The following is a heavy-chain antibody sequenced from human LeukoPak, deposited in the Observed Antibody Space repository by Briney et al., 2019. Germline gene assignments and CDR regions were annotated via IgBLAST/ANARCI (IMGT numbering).Heavy chain of an antibody. CDR3: ARQAHCTSDLCYPFDY. V-gene: IGHV4-39*01. CDR2: IYNSGST. J-gene: IGHJ4*02. Sequence: SETLSLTCTVSGGSMSSSSYYWGWIRQPPGKGLEWIGSIYNSGSTHYNPSLKSRVTISVDTSKNQFSLKLSSVTAADTAVYYCARQAHCTSDLCYPFDYWGQGTLVTVSS. D-gene: IGHD2-8*01. CDR1: GGSMSSSSYY.